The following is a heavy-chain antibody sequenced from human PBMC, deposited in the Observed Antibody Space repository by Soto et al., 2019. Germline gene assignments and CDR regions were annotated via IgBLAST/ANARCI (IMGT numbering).Heavy chain of an antibody. J-gene: IGHJ5*02. D-gene: IGHD2-21*02. CDR3: AIGVTVDR. CDR2: FDPGDGEV. V-gene: IGHV1-24*01. Sequence: QVQVVQSGAQVKEPGASVRVSCKVSGYTLTELSIHWVRQAPGKGLEWMGGFDPGDGEVLYAQKFQGRLIMTEDTSPNTAHMDLGSLRYEEPAVYYWAIGVTVDRWGQGQLVSVAS. CDR1: GYTLTELS.